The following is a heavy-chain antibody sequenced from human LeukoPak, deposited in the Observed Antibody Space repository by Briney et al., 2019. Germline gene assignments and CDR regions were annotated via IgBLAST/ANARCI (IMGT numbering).Heavy chain of an antibody. V-gene: IGHV4-59*01. CDR1: GGSISSYY. J-gene: IGHJ4*02. CDR2: IYYSGST. D-gene: IGHD3-10*01. CDR3: ARAWFGESAYTFDY. Sequence: ASETLSLTCTVSGGSISSYYWSWIRQPPGKGLEWIGYIYYSGSTNYNPSLKSRVTISVDTSRNQFSLNLSSVTAADTAVYYYARAWFGESAYTFDYWGQGTLVTVSS.